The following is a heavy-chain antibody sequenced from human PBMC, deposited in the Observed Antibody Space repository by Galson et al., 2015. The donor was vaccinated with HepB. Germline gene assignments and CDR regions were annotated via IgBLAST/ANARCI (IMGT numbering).Heavy chain of an antibody. CDR1: GYTFNDYY. CDR2: INPKSGGT. CDR3: ASTIGATGRRQLVFDY. V-gene: IGHV1-2*06. J-gene: IGHJ4*02. Sequence: SVKVSCKASGYTFNDYYMYWVRQAPGQGLEYMGRINPKSGGTINAQKFQGRVTMTRDTSISTVYMELSILRSDDTAVYYCASTIGATGRRQLVFDYWGQGTLVTVSS. D-gene: IGHD6-13*01.